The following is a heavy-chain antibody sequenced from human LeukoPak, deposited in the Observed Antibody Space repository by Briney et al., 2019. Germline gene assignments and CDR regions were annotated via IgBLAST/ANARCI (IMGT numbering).Heavy chain of an antibody. CDR3: AADRGSDDAFDI. V-gene: IGHV1-58*02. J-gene: IGHJ3*02. CDR2: IVVGSGNT. Sequence: GASVKVSCKASGYTFTSYAMHWVRQAPGQRLEWIGWIVVGSGNTNYAQKFQERVTITRDMSTSTAYMELSSLRSEDTAVYYCAADRGSDDAFDIWGQGTVVTVSS. D-gene: IGHD6-25*01. CDR1: GYTFTSYA.